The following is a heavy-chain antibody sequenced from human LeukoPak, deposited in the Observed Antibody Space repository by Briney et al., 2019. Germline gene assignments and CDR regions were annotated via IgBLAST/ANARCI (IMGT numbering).Heavy chain of an antibody. CDR2: ISYDGSNK. CDR1: GFTFSSYG. CDR3: AKYGEQWELPPGYFDY. J-gene: IGHJ4*02. V-gene: IGHV3-30*18. D-gene: IGHD1-26*01. Sequence: GGSLRLSCAASGFTFSSYGMHWVRQAPGKGLEWVAVISYDGSNKYYADSVKGRFTISRDNSKNTLYLQMNSLRAEDTAVYYCAKYGEQWELPPGYFDYWGQGTLVTVSS.